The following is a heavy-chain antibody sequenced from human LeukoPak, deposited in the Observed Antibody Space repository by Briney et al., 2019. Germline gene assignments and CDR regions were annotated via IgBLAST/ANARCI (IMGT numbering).Heavy chain of an antibody. CDR2: ISSSGSTI. D-gene: IGHD3-10*01. V-gene: IGHV3-48*03. CDR1: GFTFSSYE. J-gene: IGHJ4*02. Sequence: GGSLRLSCAASGFTFSSYEMNWVRQAPGEGLEWDSYISSSGSTIYYDASVKGRFTIYRDKAKKSLYLQMNSLRAEDTAVYYCARLVRGVPAFDYWGQGTLVPVSS. CDR3: ARLVRGVPAFDY.